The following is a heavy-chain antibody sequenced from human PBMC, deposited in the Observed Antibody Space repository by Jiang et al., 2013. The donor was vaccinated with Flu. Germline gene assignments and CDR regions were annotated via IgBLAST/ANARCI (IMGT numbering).Heavy chain of an antibody. CDR3: ARQGSPLGYYYGMDV. J-gene: IGHJ6*02. CDR1: GGSINSRNSY. CDR2: IYYSGST. D-gene: IGHD3-16*01. V-gene: IGHV4-39*01. Sequence: GLVKPSETLSLTCSVSGGSINSRNSYWDWIRQPPGKGLEWIGSIYYSGSTYYNPSLKSRVTISVDTSKNQFSLNLTSVTAADTAVFYCARQGSPLGYYYGMDVWGQGTTVTVSS.